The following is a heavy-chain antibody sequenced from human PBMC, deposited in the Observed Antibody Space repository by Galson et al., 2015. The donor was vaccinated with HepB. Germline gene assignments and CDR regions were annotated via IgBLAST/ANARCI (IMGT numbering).Heavy chain of an antibody. CDR1: GFSFSSHG. D-gene: IGHD6-19*01. CDR2: ISYDGNNI. Sequence: SLRLSCAASGFSFSSHGMHWVRQAPGKGLEWVALISYDGNNIFDADSVRGRFTISRDNSRNTLYLEMNSLRAEDTAVYYCAKEFGSGWSYYHGMDVWGQGPTLTGSS. V-gene: IGHV3-30*18. J-gene: IGHJ6*02. CDR3: AKEFGSGWSYYHGMDV.